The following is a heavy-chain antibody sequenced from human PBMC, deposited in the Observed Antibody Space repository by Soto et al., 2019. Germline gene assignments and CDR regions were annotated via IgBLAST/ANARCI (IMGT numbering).Heavy chain of an antibody. CDR3: ARVASHKAGYYYYGMDV. CDR2: IYYSGST. Sequence: PSETLSLTCTVSGGFISSGGYYWSWIRQHPGKGLEWIGYIYYSGSTYFNPSLKSRVTISLDTSKNQFSLKLSSVTAADTAVFYCARVASHKAGYYYYGMDVWGQGTTVTVPS. CDR1: GGFISSGGYY. V-gene: IGHV4-31*03. J-gene: IGHJ6*02.